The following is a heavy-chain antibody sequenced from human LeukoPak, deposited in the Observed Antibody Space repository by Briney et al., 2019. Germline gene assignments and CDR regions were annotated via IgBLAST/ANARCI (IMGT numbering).Heavy chain of an antibody. CDR2: IYPGDSDT. CDR1: GYSFTSYW. V-gene: IGHV5-51*01. J-gene: IGHJ4*02. Sequence: GESLKISCKGSGYSFTSYWIGWVRQMPGKGLEWMGIIYPGDSDTRYSPSLQGQVTISADKSIITAYMQRSSLKASDTAIYYCARPHDVDTAMVYYFDYWGQGTLVTVSS. D-gene: IGHD5-18*01. CDR3: ARPHDVDTAMVYYFDY.